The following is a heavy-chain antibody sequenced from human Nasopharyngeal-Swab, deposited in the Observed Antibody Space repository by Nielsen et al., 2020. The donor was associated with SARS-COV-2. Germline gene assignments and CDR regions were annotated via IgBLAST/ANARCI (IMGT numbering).Heavy chain of an antibody. D-gene: IGHD3-10*01. V-gene: IGHV3-15*01. CDR2: IKSKTDGGTT. J-gene: IGHJ4*02. Sequence: GGSLRLSCAASGFTFSNAWMSWVRQAPGKGLEWVGRIKSKTDGGTTDYAAPVKGRFTISRDDSKNTLYLQMNSLKTEDTAVYYCARGVGAYGSGPLFDYWGQGTLVTVSS. CDR1: GFTFSNAW. CDR3: ARGVGAYGSGPLFDY.